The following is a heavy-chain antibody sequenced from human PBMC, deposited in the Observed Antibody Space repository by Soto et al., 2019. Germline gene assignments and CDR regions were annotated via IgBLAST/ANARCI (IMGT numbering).Heavy chain of an antibody. CDR2: ISGSGGST. CDR1: GFTFSSYA. CDR3: AKLPYIVVVPAAILSLAAYFDY. V-gene: IGHV3-23*01. J-gene: IGHJ4*02. Sequence: PGGSLRLSCAASGFTFSSYAMSWVRQAPWKGLEWVSAISGSGGSTYYADSVKGRFTISRDNSKNTLYLQMNSLRAEDTAVYYCAKLPYIVVVPAAILSLAAYFDYWGQGPLVTVSS. D-gene: IGHD2-2*01.